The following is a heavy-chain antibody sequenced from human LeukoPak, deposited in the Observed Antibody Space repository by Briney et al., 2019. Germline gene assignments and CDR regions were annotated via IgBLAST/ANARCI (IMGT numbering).Heavy chain of an antibody. J-gene: IGHJ4*02. CDR3: ARRIAVAGTDY. D-gene: IGHD6-19*01. CDR2: INHSGST. Sequence: PSETLSLTCAVYGGSFSGYYWSWIRQPPGKGLEWIGEINHSGSTNYNPSLKSRVTISVDTSKNRFSLKLSSVTAADTAVYYCARRIAVAGTDYWGQGTLVTVSS. CDR1: GGSFSGYY. V-gene: IGHV4-34*01.